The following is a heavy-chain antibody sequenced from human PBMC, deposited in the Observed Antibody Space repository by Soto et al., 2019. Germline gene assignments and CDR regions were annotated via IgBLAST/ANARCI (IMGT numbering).Heavy chain of an antibody. J-gene: IGHJ5*02. D-gene: IGHD3-3*01. V-gene: IGHV2-26*01. CDR3: ARTPYYDFWSGYTDNWFDP. CDR2: IFSNDEK. CDR1: GFSLSNARMG. Sequence: SGPTLVNQTETLTLTCNVSGFSLSNARMGVSWIRQPPGKALEWLAHIFSNDEKSYSTSLKSRLTISKDTSKSQVVLTMTNMDPVDTATYYCARTPYYDFWSGYTDNWFDPWGQGTLVTVSS.